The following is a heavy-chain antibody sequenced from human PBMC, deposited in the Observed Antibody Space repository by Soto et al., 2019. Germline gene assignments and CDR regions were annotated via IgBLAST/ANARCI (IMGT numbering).Heavy chain of an antibody. CDR1: GFTFSSYA. V-gene: IGHV3-64*01. CDR3: ARGSGYSGSYWPWWGMDV. J-gene: IGHJ6*02. Sequence: EVQLVESGGGLVQPGGSLRLSCAASGFTFSSYAMHWVRQAPGKGLEYVSAISSNGGSTYYANSVKGRFTISRDNSKNTLYLKMGSLRAEYMAVYYCARGSGYSGSYWPWWGMDVWGQGTTVTVSS. CDR2: ISSNGGST. D-gene: IGHD1-26*01.